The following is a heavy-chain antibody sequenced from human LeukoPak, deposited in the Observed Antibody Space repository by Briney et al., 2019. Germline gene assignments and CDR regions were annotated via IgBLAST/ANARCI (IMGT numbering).Heavy chain of an antibody. CDR1: GGSISSYY. V-gene: IGHV4-59*01. CDR3: ARGDNNFEF. CDR2: LYHSGGT. J-gene: IGHJ4*02. Sequence: SSETLSLTCTVSGGSISSYYWNWIRQPPGKGLEWIGNLYHSGGTNYNPSLKSRAIISVDTSRNQFSLKLSSVTAADTAVYYCARGDNNFEFWGQGTLVTVSS. D-gene: IGHD1-14*01.